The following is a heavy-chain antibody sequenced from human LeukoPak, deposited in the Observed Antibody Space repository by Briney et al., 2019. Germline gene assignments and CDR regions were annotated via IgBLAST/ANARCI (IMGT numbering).Heavy chain of an antibody. CDR2: ISGSRSNT. J-gene: IGHJ4*02. V-gene: IGHV3-11*05. Sequence: AGGSLRLSCAASGFTFSDNYMSWIRQPPGKGLEGGSYISGSRSNTNSADSVKSRFTISRETAKNSLYLQMNSLRAEDTAVYYCARGRVTTLYYFDYWGQGTLVTVSS. CDR1: GFTFSDNY. CDR3: ARGRVTTLYYFDY. D-gene: IGHD4-17*01.